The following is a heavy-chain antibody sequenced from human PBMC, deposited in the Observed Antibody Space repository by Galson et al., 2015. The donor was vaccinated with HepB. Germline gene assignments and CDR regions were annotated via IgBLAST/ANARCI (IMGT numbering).Heavy chain of an antibody. CDR1: GFTFSNYA. J-gene: IGHJ4*02. CDR3: AKGTGVYGDLNSQGSAFAY. V-gene: IGHV3-23*01. D-gene: IGHD4-17*01. CDR2: ISGSGGTT. Sequence: SLRLSCAASGFTFSNYAMSWVRQAPGKGLEWVSGISGSGGTTYGADSVKGRFTISRDNFKNTLYLQMSSLRAEDTAVYYCAKGTGVYGDLNSQGSAFAYLGEGTLVTVSS.